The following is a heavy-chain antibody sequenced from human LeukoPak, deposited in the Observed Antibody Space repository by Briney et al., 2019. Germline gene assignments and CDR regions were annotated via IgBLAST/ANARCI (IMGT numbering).Heavy chain of an antibody. CDR1: GGSISSSSYY. D-gene: IGHD6-13*01. CDR3: ARVGLDSSSWYSIGY. J-gene: IGHJ4*02. Sequence: SETLSLTCTVSGGSISSSSYYWGWLRQPPGTGLEWLGSIYYSGSTYYNPSLKSRVTLSVDTSKNQFSLKLSSVTAADTAVYYCARVGLDSSSWYSIGYWGQGTLVTVSS. CDR2: IYYSGST. V-gene: IGHV4-39*07.